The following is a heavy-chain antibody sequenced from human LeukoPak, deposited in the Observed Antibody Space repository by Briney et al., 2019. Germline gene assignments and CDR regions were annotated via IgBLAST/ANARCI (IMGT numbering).Heavy chain of an antibody. J-gene: IGHJ6*02. CDR1: GFTFSRCA. CDR3: AKGPWMFSSGGYYYYGVDV. D-gene: IGHD6-19*01. Sequence: GGSLRLSCAASGFTFSRCAMSWVRQAPGKGLEWVSALSDGGGSTYYADSVKGRFTISRDNSKNTLYLQMNSLRAEDTAVYYCAKGPWMFSSGGYYYYGVDVWGQGTTVTVSS. V-gene: IGHV3-23*01. CDR2: LSDGGGST.